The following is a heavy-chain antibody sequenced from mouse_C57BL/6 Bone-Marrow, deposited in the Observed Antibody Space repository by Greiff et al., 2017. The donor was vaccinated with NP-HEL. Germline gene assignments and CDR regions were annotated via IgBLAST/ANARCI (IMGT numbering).Heavy chain of an antibody. CDR2: ISNGGGST. CDR3: ARQPWFAY. J-gene: IGHJ3*01. V-gene: IGHV5-12*01. Sequence: EVKLVESGGGLVQPGGSLKLSCAASGFTFSDYYMYWVRQTPEKRLEWVAYISNGGGSTYYPDTVKGRFTISRDNAKHTLYLQMSRLKSEDTAMYYCARQPWFAYWGQGTLVTVSA. CDR1: GFTFSDYY.